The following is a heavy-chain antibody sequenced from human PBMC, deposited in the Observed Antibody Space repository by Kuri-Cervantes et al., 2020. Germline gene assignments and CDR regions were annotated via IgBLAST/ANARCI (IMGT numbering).Heavy chain of an antibody. D-gene: IGHD6-19*01. V-gene: IGHV4-39*07. CDR2: IYQSGST. CDR1: GFSITTSVRY. J-gene: IGHJ4*02. Sequence: GSLRLSCSVSGFSITTSVRYWGWIRQPPGKGLEWIGSIYQSGSTYYNPSLKSRVSISVDTSKNQFSLKLSSVTAADTAVYYCARGFSRGWYYFDYWGQGTLVTVSS. CDR3: ARGFSRGWYYFDY.